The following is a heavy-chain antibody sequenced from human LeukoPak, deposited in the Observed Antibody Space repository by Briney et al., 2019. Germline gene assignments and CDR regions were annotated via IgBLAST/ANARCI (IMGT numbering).Heavy chain of an antibody. CDR1: GFTFSSYA. J-gene: IGHJ4*02. CDR3: AKDPYLWFGEPY. CDR2: ISGSGGST. Sequence: GGSLRLSCAASGFTFSSYAMSWVRQAPGKGLEWVSAISGSGGSTYYADSVKGRFAISRDNSKNTLYLQMNSLRAEDTVVYYCAKDPYLWFGEPYWGQGTLVTVSS. D-gene: IGHD3-10*01. V-gene: IGHV3-23*01.